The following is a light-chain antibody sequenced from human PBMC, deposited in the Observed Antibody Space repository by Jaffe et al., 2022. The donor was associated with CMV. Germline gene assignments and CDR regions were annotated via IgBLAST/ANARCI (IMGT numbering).Light chain of an antibody. CDR1: QSLSYSSNNKNY. Sequence: DIVMTQSPDSLAVSLGERATINCKSTQSLSYSSNNKNYLAWYQQKPRQPPKLLIYGASTRESGVPDRFSGSGSGTDFTLTISSLQAEDVAVYYCQQYYSTPRAFGQGTKVEIK. V-gene: IGKV4-1*01. J-gene: IGKJ1*01. CDR3: QQYYSTPRA. CDR2: GAS.